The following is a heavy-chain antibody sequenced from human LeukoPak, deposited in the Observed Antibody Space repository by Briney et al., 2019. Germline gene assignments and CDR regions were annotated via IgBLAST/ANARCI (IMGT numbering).Heavy chain of an antibody. CDR2: VYYTGST. CDR1: GGSISPYY. V-gene: IGHV4-59*01. J-gene: IGHJ4*02. CDR3: ARDYVTYFDS. D-gene: IGHD3-10*02. Sequence: SETLSLTCAVSGGSISPYYWSWIRLPPGKGVEWIGCVYYTGSTEYNPSLKSRVTISLDTSKNQFSLKLGSVSAADTAIYYCARDYVTYFDSWGQGILVTVSP.